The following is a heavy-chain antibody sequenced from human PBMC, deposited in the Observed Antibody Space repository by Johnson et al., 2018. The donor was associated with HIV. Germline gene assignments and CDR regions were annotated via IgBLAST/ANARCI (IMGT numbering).Heavy chain of an antibody. D-gene: IGHD3-10*01. CDR1: GFTFTSYD. Sequence: VQLVESGGGLVQPGGSLRLSCVASGFTFTSYDMHWVRQATGEGLDWISAIGTAGDTLYPGSVKGRFTISRDNAKNSLYLQMNRLSPGDTAVYYCVRGGSDAFDIWGQGTMVTVSS. CDR2: IGTAGDT. V-gene: IGHV3-13*01. CDR3: VRGGSDAFDI. J-gene: IGHJ3*02.